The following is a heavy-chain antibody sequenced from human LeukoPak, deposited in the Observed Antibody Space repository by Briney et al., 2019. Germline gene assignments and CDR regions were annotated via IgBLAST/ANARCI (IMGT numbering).Heavy chain of an antibody. CDR1: GFTLSTNA. Sequence: GGSLRLSCLTSGFTLSTNAMSWVRQAPGKGLEWVSAISGSGGSTYYADSVKGRFTISRDNSKNTLYLQMNSLRAEDTAVYYCAKDPQGTIFGTYWYFDLWGRGTLVTVSS. J-gene: IGHJ2*01. CDR2: ISGSGGST. D-gene: IGHD3-3*01. CDR3: AKDPQGTIFGTYWYFDL. V-gene: IGHV3-23*01.